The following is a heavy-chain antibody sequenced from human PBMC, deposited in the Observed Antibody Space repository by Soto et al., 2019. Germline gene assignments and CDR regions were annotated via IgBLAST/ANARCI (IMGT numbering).Heavy chain of an antibody. CDR1: GFSFRNYA. D-gene: IGHD3-10*01. J-gene: IGHJ5*02. CDR2: IWYDGVNK. Sequence: PGGSLRLSCAASGFSFRNYAMHWVRQAPGKGLEWVAVIWYDGVNKYYADSVKGRFTISRDNSNNTLYVQMNSLKAEDTAVYYCAKDSPYYYGSGSFENWFDPWGQGTLVTVSS. CDR3: AKDSPYYYGSGSFENWFDP. V-gene: IGHV3-33*06.